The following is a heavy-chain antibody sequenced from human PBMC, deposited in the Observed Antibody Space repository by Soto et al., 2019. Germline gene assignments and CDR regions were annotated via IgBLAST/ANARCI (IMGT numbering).Heavy chain of an antibody. J-gene: IGHJ6*02. V-gene: IGHV1-69*13. CDR2: IIPIFGEA. Sequence: SVKVSCNXSAGTFSSYASSWVRQAPGQELEWMGGIIPIFGEANYAQKFQGRVTIAADETTSTAYIGLSSLRSEDTAVYYCARPPWSGYYTAHYYYGMDVWGQGTTVTVSS. D-gene: IGHD3-3*01. CDR1: AGTFSSYA. CDR3: ARPPWSGYYTAHYYYGMDV.